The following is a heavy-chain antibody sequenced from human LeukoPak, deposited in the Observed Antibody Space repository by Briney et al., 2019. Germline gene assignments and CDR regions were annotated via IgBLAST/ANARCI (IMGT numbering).Heavy chain of an antibody. J-gene: IGHJ4*02. D-gene: IGHD3-22*01. Sequence: PSEILSLTCTVSGGSISSGNNYWNWIRQPAGKGLEWIGRIYTSGSTNYNPSFRSRVTISIDTSKNQFSLKLRSVTAADTAMYYCARDMYYYDSSGWAGYIDYWGQGTLVTASS. CDR2: IYTSGST. CDR3: ARDMYYYDSSGWAGYIDY. V-gene: IGHV4-61*02. CDR1: GGSISSGNNY.